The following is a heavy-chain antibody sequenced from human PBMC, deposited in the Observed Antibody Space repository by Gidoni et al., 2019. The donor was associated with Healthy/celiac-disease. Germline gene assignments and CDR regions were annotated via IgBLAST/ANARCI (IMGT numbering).Heavy chain of an antibody. D-gene: IGHD2-8*01. V-gene: IGHV3-7*01. J-gene: IGHJ5*02. Sequence: EVQLVESGGGLVQPGGSLSLSCAASGFTFSSYWMSWVRQATGKGLEWVANIKQEGSEKDYVDAVKGRFTISRDNAKNSLYLQMNSLRAEDTAVYYCAREAHCTNGVCSDWFDPWGQGTLVTVSS. CDR1: GFTFSSYW. CDR2: IKQEGSEK. CDR3: AREAHCTNGVCSDWFDP.